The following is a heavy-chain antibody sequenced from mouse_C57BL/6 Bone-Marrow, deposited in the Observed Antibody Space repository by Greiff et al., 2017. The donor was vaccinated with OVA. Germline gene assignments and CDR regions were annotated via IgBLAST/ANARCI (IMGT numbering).Heavy chain of an antibody. CDR3: ARRRGWYFDV. CDR1: GYTFTSYD. CDR2: IYPRDGST. J-gene: IGHJ1*03. V-gene: IGHV1-85*01. Sequence: VMLVESGPELVKPGASVKLSCKASGYTFTSYDINWVKQRPGQGLEWIGWIYPRDGSTKYNEKFKGKATLTVDTSSSTAYMELHSLTSEDSAVYFCARRRGWYFDVWGTGTTVTVSS.